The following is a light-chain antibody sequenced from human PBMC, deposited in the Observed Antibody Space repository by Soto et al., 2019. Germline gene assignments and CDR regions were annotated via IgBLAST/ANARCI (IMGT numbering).Light chain of an antibody. CDR2: AAS. CDR1: QGIRND. J-gene: IGKJ1*01. V-gene: IGKV1-6*01. Sequence: AILMTQSPASLSASVGDRVTITCRASQGIRNDLGSYQQKQGKAPKLLIYAASSLQSGVPSRFSGSGSGTDYTLTISSLQPEDFATYYCLQDYNYPRTFGKGTKVEIK. CDR3: LQDYNYPRT.